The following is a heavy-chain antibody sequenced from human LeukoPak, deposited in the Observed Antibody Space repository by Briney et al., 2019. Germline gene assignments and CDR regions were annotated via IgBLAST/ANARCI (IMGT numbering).Heavy chain of an antibody. CDR1: GGTFSSYA. D-gene: IGHD5-12*01. V-gene: IGHV1-69*06. CDR3: ARSGYSGSSYYFDY. J-gene: IGHJ4*02. Sequence: SVKVSCKASGGTFSSYAISWVRQAPGQGLEWMGGIIPIFGTANYAQKFQGRVTITADKSTSTAYMELSSLRSEDTAVYYCARSGYSGSSYYFDYWGQGTLVTVSS. CDR2: IIPIFGTA.